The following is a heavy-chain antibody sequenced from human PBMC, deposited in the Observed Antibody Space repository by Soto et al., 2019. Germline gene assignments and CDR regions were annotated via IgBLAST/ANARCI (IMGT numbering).Heavy chain of an antibody. Sequence: ASVKVSCKASGYTFTGYYMHWVRQAPGQGLEWMGWINPNSGGTNYAQKFQSRVTMTRDTSISTAYMELSRLRSDDTAVYYCAREKRRRYCSGGSCGSPVDYWGQGTLVTVSS. CDR2: INPNSGGT. CDR1: GYTFTGYY. J-gene: IGHJ4*02. V-gene: IGHV1-2*02. D-gene: IGHD2-15*01. CDR3: AREKRRRYCSGGSCGSPVDY.